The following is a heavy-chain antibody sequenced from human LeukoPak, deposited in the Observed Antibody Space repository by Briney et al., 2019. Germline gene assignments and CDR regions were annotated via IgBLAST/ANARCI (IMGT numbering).Heavy chain of an antibody. CDR3: ARVPVGYQGYSSAWHTDY. V-gene: IGHV3-21*01. J-gene: IGHJ4*02. CDR2: IISSSSRI. Sequence: GGSLRLSCAASGFTFSSYSMNWVRQAPGKGLEYVSSIISSSSRIFYADSVRGRFTISRDNAKNSLYLQMNSLRAEDTAVYYCARVPVGYQGYSSAWHTDYWGQGTLVSVSS. CDR1: GFTFSSYS. D-gene: IGHD6-19*01.